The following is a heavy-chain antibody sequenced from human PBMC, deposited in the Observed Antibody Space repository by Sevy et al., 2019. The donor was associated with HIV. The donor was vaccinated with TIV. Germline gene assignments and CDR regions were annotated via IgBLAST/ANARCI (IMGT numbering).Heavy chain of an antibody. J-gene: IGHJ4*02. CDR1: GFTFSSYS. Sequence: GGSLRLSCAASGFTFSSYSMNWVRQAPGKGLEWVSSISSSSYIYYADSVKGRFTISRDNAKNSLYLQMNSLRAEDTDVYYCARGQNNYYDSSGYWDYFDYWGQGTLVTISS. CDR2: ISSSSYI. V-gene: IGHV3-21*01. CDR3: ARGQNNYYDSSGYWDYFDY. D-gene: IGHD3-22*01.